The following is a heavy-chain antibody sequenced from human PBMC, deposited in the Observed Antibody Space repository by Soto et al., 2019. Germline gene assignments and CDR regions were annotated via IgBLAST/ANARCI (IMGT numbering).Heavy chain of an antibody. V-gene: IGHV1-3*01. CDR2: INAGNGNT. Sequence: QVQLVQSGAEVKKPGASVKVSCKASGYTFTSYAMHWVRQAPGQRLEWMGWINAGNGNTKYSQKFQGRVTITRDTAASTAYMELSSLRSEDTAVYYCARDRGCSGGICYSGLLRWFDPSGQGTLVTVPS. D-gene: IGHD2-15*01. CDR3: ARDRGCSGGICYSGLLRWFDP. CDR1: GYTFTSYA. J-gene: IGHJ5*02.